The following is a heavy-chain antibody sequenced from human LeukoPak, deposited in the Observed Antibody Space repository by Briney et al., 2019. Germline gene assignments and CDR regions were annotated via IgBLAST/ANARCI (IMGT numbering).Heavy chain of an antibody. CDR2: INSDGSST. CDR1: GFTFSSYW. D-gene: IGHD3-3*01. J-gene: IGHJ4*02. V-gene: IGHV3-74*01. CDR3: AVGSDFWNGFRANAGEYY. Sequence: GGSLRLSCAASGFTFSSYWMHWVRQAPGKGLVWVSRINSDGSSTSYADSVKGRFTISRDNAKNTLYLQMNSLRAEDTAVYYCAVGSDFWNGFRANAGEYYWGQGTLVTVSS.